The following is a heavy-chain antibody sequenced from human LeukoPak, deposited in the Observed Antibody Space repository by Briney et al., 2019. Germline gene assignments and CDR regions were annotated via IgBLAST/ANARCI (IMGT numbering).Heavy chain of an antibody. CDR1: GFTVSTNY. Sequence: GGSLRLSCAASGFTVSTNYMSWVRQAPGKGLEWVSVIYSGGSTFYADSVKGRFTISRDNAKNSLYLQMNTLRTEDTAVYYCARDWRPIAVTGTGAYWGQGTLVTVSS. D-gene: IGHD6-19*01. CDR3: ARDWRPIAVTGTGAY. CDR2: IYSGGST. V-gene: IGHV3-66*01. J-gene: IGHJ4*02.